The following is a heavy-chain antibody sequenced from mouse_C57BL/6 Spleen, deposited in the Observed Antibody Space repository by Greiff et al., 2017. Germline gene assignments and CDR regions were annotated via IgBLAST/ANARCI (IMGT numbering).Heavy chain of an antibody. CDR3: ARKGYGGSWFAY. CDR1: GYSFTGYY. Sequence: EVQLQQSGPELVKPGASVKISCKASGYSFTGYYMNWVKQSPEKSLEWIGEINPSTGGTNYNQKFKAKATLTVDKSSRTAYMQLKSLTSEDSAVYYCARKGYGGSWFAYWGQGTLVTVSA. CDR2: INPSTGGT. J-gene: IGHJ3*01. V-gene: IGHV1-42*01. D-gene: IGHD2-2*01.